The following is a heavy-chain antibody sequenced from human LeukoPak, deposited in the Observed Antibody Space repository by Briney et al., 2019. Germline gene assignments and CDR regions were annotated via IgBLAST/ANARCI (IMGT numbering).Heavy chain of an antibody. J-gene: IGHJ4*02. CDR1: GFTFSSYA. CDR3: TRDRRVGATTGGLYFDY. CDR2: IRSKAYGGTT. V-gene: IGHV3-49*04. Sequence: PGGSLRLSCAASGFTFSSYAMSWVRQAPGKGLEWVGFIRSKAYGGTTEYAASVKGRFTISRDDSKSIAYLQMNSLKTEDTAVYYCTRDRRVGATTGGLYFDYWGQGTLVTVSS. D-gene: IGHD1-26*01.